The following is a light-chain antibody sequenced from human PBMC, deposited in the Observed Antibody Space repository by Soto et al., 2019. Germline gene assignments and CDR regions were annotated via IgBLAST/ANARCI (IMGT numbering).Light chain of an antibody. J-gene: IGLJ1*01. CDR1: SSNIGAGYD. CDR3: QSYDSSLRYV. V-gene: IGLV1-40*01. Sequence: SVLPQPPSVSGAPGQRVTISCTGSSSNIGAGYDVHWYQQLPGPAPKLLIYGNSNRPSGVPDRFSGSKSGTSASLAITGLQAEDEADYYCQSYDSSLRYVFGTGTKLTVL. CDR2: GNS.